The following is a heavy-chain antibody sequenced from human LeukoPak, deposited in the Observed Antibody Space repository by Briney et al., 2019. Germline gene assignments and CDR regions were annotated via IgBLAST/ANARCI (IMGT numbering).Heavy chain of an antibody. CDR2: IYYSGST. CDR3: AASHSSSWYHTLGY. D-gene: IGHD6-13*01. Sequence: PSETLSLTCTVSGGSISSYYWSWIRQLPGKGLEWIGYIYYSGSTNYNPSLKSRVTISVDTSKNQFSLKLSSVTAADTAVYYCAASHSSSWYHTLGYWGQGTLVTVSS. V-gene: IGHV4-59*01. J-gene: IGHJ4*02. CDR1: GGSISSYY.